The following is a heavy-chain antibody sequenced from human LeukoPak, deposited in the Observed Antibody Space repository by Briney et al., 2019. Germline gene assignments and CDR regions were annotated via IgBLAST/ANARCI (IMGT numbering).Heavy chain of an antibody. CDR1: GGSISSSSYY. V-gene: IGHV4-39*01. D-gene: IGHD6-19*01. J-gene: IGHJ6*02. CDR2: IYYSGST. CDR3: ARHSRAVAGYYYYYGMDV. Sequence: SETLSLTCTVSGGSISSSSYYWGWIRQPPGKGLEWIGSIYYSGSTYYNPSLKSRVTISVDTSKNQFSLKLSSVPAADTAVYYCARHSRAVAGYYYYYGMDVWGQGTTVTVSS.